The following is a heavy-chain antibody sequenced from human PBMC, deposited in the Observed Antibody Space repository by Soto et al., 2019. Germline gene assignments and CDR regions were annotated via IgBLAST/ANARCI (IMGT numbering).Heavy chain of an antibody. Sequence: QVQLVQSGGEVKKPGASVKVSCKASGYTFSNFGLSWVRQAPGQGLELMGWSSPYNGNTNYAQKLQGRLTMTTDTSTSTAYMELRSLRSDDTAVYYGARDRLGVSVTGGGFDSWGQGTLVTVSS. CDR3: ARDRLGVSVTGGGFDS. V-gene: IGHV1-18*01. J-gene: IGHJ4*02. CDR2: SSPYNGNT. D-gene: IGHD2-8*01. CDR1: GYTFSNFG.